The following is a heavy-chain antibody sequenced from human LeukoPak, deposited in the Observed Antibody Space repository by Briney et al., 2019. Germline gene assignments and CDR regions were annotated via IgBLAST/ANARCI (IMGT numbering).Heavy chain of an antibody. V-gene: IGHV4-39*01. Sequence: KASETLSLTCTVSGGSISSSSYYWGWIRQPPGKGLEWIGSIYYSGSTYYNPSLKSRVTISVDTSKNQFSLKLSSVTAADTAVYYCARGPGIAAAGTRGAFDSRDYWGQGTLVTVSS. D-gene: IGHD6-13*01. J-gene: IGHJ4*02. CDR1: GGSISSSSYY. CDR2: IYYSGST. CDR3: ARGPGIAAAGTRGAFDSRDY.